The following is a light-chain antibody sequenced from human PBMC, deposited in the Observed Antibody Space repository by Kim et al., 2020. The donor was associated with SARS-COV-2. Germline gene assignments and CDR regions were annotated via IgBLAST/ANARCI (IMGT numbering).Light chain of an antibody. CDR1: QGISNY. CDR3: QQLDTSPWT. Sequence: ASVGDSVTITCRASQGISNYLAWYQQKPGEVPKFLIYKASILQSGVPSRFSGSGSGTEFTLTISSLQPEDFATYYCQQLDTSPWTFGQGTKVDIK. V-gene: IGKV1-9*01. CDR2: KAS. J-gene: IGKJ1*01.